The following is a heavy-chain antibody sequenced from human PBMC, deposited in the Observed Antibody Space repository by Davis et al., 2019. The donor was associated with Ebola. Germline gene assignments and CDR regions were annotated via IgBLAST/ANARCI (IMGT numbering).Heavy chain of an antibody. V-gene: IGHV1-46*01. CDR3: ARFFSSGYYYFDY. D-gene: IGHD3-22*01. J-gene: IGHJ4*02. Sequence: AASVKVSCKASGYPFTSYDIHWVRQAPGQGLEWMGIINPSDGSTRYAQKFQGRVTMTRDTSKNQFSLKLSSVTAADTAMYNCARFFSSGYYYFDYWGQGTPVTVSS. CDR1: GYPFTSYD. CDR2: INPSDGST.